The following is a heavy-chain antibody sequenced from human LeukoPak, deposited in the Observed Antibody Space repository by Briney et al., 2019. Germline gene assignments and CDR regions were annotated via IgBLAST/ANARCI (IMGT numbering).Heavy chain of an antibody. Sequence: GGSLRLSCAASGFTFSDYSMNWVRQAPGKGLEWITYVGISSGNTKYADSVKGRFTISGDKAKNSLYLQMNSLRVEDTAVYYCARDTKYAFDNWGQGTLVTVSS. V-gene: IGHV3-48*01. J-gene: IGHJ4*02. CDR2: VGISSGNT. D-gene: IGHD2-2*01. CDR3: ARDTKYAFDN. CDR1: GFTFSDYS.